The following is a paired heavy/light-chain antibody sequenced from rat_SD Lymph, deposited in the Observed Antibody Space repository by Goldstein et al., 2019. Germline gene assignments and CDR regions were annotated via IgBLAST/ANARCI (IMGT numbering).Light chain of an antibody. V-gene: IGKV1S7*01. CDR1: QSLKYSDGKTY. CDR3: CQGSYSPYT. J-gene: IGKJ2-3*01. Sequence: DIVMTQTPLSLSVAIGQSASISCKSSQSLKYSDGKTYLNWVFQSPGQSPKRLIYQVSKLDSGVPDRFSGTGSETDFTLKISRVEAEDLGVYYCCQGSYSPYTFGAGTKLELK. CDR2: QVS.
Heavy chain of an antibody. J-gene: IGHJ2*01. D-gene: IGHD1-11*01. CDR1: GYTFTDYY. CDR3: TRSQGTQGY. Sequence: QVNLLQSGAALVKPGASVKLSCKASGYTFTDYYIHWVKQSHGKSLEWIGYINPNSGYTNYNEKFKSKATLTVDKSTNTAYMELSRLTSEDSATYYCTRSQGTQGYWGQGVMVTVSS. CDR2: INPNSGYT. V-gene: IGHV1-38*01.